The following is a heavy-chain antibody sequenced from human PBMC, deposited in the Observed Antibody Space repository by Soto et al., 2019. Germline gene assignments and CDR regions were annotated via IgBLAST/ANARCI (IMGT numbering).Heavy chain of an antibody. J-gene: IGHJ6*03. D-gene: IGHD2-2*01. CDR3: ARGPEDIVVVPAAPPHYYYYYMDV. V-gene: IGHV4-34*01. Sequence: SETLSLTCAVYGGSFSGYYWSWIRQPPGKGLEWIGEINHSGSTNYNPSLKSRVTISVDTSKNQFSLKLSSVTAADTAVYYCARGPEDIVVVPAAPPHYYYYYMDVWGKGTTVTVSS. CDR1: GGSFSGYY. CDR2: INHSGST.